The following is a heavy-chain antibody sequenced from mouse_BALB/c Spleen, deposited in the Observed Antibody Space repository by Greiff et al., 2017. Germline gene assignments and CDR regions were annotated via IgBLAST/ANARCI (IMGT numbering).Heavy chain of an antibody. J-gene: IGHJ3*01. CDR2: INPSNGGT. CDR3: TRSPYGYDGAWFAY. V-gene: IGHV1S81*02. D-gene: IGHD2-2*01. CDR1: GYTFTSYY. Sequence: QVHVKQSGAELVKPGASVKLSCKASGYTFTSYYMYWVKQRPGQGLEWIGEINPSNGGTNFNEKFKSKATLTVDKSSSTAYMQLSSLTSEDSAVYYCTRSPYGYDGAWFAYWGQGTLVTVSA.